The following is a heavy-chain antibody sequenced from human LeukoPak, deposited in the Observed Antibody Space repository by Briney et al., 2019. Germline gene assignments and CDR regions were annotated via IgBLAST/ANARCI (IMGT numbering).Heavy chain of an antibody. D-gene: IGHD6-13*01. CDR1: GYSFTSYW. CDR3: ARLIPPRIAAAGPDTGYYFDY. Sequence: GESLKISCKGSGYSFTSYWIGWVRQMPGKGLEWMGIIYPGDSDTRYSPSFQGQVTISADKSISTAYLQWSSLKASDTAMYYCARLIPPRIAAAGPDTGYYFDYWGQGTLVTVSS. V-gene: IGHV5-51*01. CDR2: IYPGDSDT. J-gene: IGHJ4*02.